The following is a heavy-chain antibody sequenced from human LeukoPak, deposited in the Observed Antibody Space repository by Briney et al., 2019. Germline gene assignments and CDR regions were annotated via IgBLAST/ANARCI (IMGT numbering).Heavy chain of an antibody. D-gene: IGHD3-22*01. J-gene: IGHJ4*02. Sequence: SETLSLTCAVYGGSLSGYYWSWIWQPPGKGLEWIGYIYYSGSTNYNPSLKSRVTISVDTSKNQFSLKLSSVTAADTAMYYCARDRRDYYDSSGYFDYWGQGTLVTVSS. CDR3: ARDRRDYYDSSGYFDY. CDR2: IYYSGST. CDR1: GGSLSGYY. V-gene: IGHV4-59*01.